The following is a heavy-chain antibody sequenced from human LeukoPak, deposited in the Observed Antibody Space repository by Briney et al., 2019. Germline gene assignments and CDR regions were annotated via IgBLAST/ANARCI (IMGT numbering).Heavy chain of an antibody. J-gene: IGHJ1*01. V-gene: IGHV3-7*01. CDR3: ASTFPYCRDDDCAL. CDR2: IHPDGSVQ. Sequence: PGGSLRLSCVASGVAIRSCWMSWVRQAPGKGLEWVANIHPDGSVQNYVDSVKGRFTISRDNAKNSLYLQINNLRAEDTAVYYCASTFPYCRDDDCALGGQGTLVTVSS. D-gene: IGHD2-15*01. CDR1: GVAIRSCW.